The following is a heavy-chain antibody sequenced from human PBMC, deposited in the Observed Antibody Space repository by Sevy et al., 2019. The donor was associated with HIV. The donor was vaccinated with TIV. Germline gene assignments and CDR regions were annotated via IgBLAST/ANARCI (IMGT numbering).Heavy chain of an antibody. Sequence: GGSLRLSCAASGFIFSNYAIHWVRQAPGKGLEWVALISYDGNNKFYADSVKGRFTISIDNSKNTLYLQMNSLRPEDTAVNYCARGGTYYDSSAYYVYDAFDIWGQGTKVTVSS. D-gene: IGHD3-22*01. V-gene: IGHV3-30-3*01. CDR1: GFIFSNYA. CDR2: ISYDGNNK. J-gene: IGHJ3*02. CDR3: ARGGTYYDSSAYYVYDAFDI.